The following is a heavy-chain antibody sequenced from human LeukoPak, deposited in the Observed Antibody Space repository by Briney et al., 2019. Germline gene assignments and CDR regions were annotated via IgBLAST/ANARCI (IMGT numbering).Heavy chain of an antibody. CDR1: GFTFSSHW. J-gene: IGHJ4*02. V-gene: IGHV3-74*01. D-gene: IGHD3-9*01. CDR2: INPDGSGT. Sequence: GGSLRLSCAASGFTFSSHWMHWVRQSREKGLVWVSRINPDGSGTTYADSVKGRFAISRDNPKNTLFLQMNSLRAEGTAVYFCTRALVSATGREEWGRGTLVTVSS. CDR3: TRALVSATGREE.